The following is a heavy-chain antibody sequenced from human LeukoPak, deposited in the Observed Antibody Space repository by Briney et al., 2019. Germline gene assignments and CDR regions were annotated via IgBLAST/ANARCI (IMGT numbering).Heavy chain of an antibody. Sequence: ASVNVSCKASGYTFTSYGISWVRQAPGQGLEWMGWISAYNGNTNYAQKLQGRVTMTTDTSTSTAYMELRSLRSDDTAVYYCARDQKLRYSTSHNPQSFDYWGQGTLVTVSS. V-gene: IGHV1-18*01. J-gene: IGHJ4*02. CDR2: ISAYNGNT. CDR1: GYTFTSYG. D-gene: IGHD2-2*01. CDR3: ARDQKLRYSTSHNPQSFDY.